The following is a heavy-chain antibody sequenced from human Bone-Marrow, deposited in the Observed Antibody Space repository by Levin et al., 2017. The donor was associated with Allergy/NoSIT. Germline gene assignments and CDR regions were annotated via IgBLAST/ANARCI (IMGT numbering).Heavy chain of an antibody. Sequence: PGGSLRLSCTAYGGTFNIFSVSWVRQAPGQGPEWMGEIIPTFGTVNYAQKFQGRVTITADTSTTTVYMEVRSLRSEDTAVYFCARAPPGQLWFAYWGQGSLVTVSS. J-gene: IGHJ4*02. D-gene: IGHD5-18*01. V-gene: IGHV1-69*06. CDR3: ARAPPGQLWFAY. CDR2: IIPTFGTV. CDR1: GGTFNIFS.